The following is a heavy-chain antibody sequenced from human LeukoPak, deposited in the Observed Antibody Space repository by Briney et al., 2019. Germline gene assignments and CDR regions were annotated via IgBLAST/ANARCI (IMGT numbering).Heavy chain of an antibody. CDR3: AKGSYGRGDYFDY. Sequence: PGGSLRLSCAASGFTFDDYAMHWVRQAPGKGLEWVSGISWNSGSIGYADSVKGQFTISRDNAKNSLYLQMNSLRAEDMALYYCAKGSYGRGDYFDYWGQGTLVTVSS. J-gene: IGHJ4*02. D-gene: IGHD5-18*01. CDR2: ISWNSGSI. CDR1: GFTFDDYA. V-gene: IGHV3-9*03.